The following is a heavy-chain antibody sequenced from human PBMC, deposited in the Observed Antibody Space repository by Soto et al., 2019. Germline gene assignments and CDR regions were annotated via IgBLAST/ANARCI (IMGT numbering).Heavy chain of an antibody. CDR2: ISDSGST. CDR3: AKDKGGRYCSRTSCLYSFDY. V-gene: IGHV3-23*01. CDR1: GFTFSTYA. Sequence: PGGSLRLSCTASGFTFSTYAMSWVRQAPGKGLEWVSTISDSGSTYYADSVKGRFTIPRDNSKNTLYLEMNSLRAEDTAVYYCAKDKGGRYCSRTSCLYSFDYWGQGTLVTVSS. D-gene: IGHD2-2*01. J-gene: IGHJ4*02.